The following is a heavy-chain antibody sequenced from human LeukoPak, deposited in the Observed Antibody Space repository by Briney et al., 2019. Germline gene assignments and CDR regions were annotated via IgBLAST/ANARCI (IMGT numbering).Heavy chain of an antibody. CDR2: ISSSGSTI. V-gene: IGHV3-48*03. CDR1: GFNFRSYE. Sequence: GGSLRLSCAASGFNFRSYEMNWVRQAPGKGLEWVSYISSSGSTIYYADSVKGRFTISRDNSKNTLYLQMNSLRAEDTAVYYCAKGGVGELPHSHWGQGTLVTVSS. CDR3: AKGGVGELPHSH. D-gene: IGHD3-10*01. J-gene: IGHJ4*02.